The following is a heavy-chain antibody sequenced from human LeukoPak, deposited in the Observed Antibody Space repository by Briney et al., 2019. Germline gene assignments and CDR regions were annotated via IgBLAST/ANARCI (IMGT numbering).Heavy chain of an antibody. CDR3: ASCPKLDDWFDP. J-gene: IGHJ5*02. CDR2: IYHSGST. V-gene: IGHV4-38-2*02. D-gene: IGHD3-10*01. Sequence: PSETLSLTCTVSGYSISSGYYWGWIRQPPGKGLEWIGSIYHSGSTYYNPSLKSRVTISADTSKNQFSLKLSSVTAADTAVYYCASCPKLDDWFDPWGQGTLATVSS. CDR1: GYSISSGYY.